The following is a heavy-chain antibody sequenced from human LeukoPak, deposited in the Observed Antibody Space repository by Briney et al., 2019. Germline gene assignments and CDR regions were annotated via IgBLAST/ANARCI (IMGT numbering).Heavy chain of an antibody. CDR3: ARASSSWYPDNWFDP. V-gene: IGHV4-59*01. CDR2: IYYSGST. CDR1: GGSISSYY. Sequence: SETLSLTCTVSGGSISSYYWSWIRQPPGKGLEWIGYIYYSGSTNYNPSLTSRVTISVDTSKNQFSLKLSSVTAADTAVYYCARASSSWYPDNWFDPWGQGTLVTVSS. D-gene: IGHD6-13*01. J-gene: IGHJ5*02.